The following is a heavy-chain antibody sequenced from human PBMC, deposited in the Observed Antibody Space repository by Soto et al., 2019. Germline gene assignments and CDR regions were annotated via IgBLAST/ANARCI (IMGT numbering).Heavy chain of an antibody. J-gene: IGHJ6*02. CDR2: INHSGST. Sequence: SETLSLTCAVYGGSFSGYYWSWIRQPPGKGLEWIGEINHSGSTNYSPSFQGQVTISADKSISTAYLQWSSLKASDTAMYYCARYYNWNYIGHYYYYGMDVWGQGTTVTVSS. D-gene: IGHD1-7*01. CDR3: ARYYNWNYIGHYYYYGMDV. CDR1: GGSFSGYY. V-gene: IGHV4-34*10.